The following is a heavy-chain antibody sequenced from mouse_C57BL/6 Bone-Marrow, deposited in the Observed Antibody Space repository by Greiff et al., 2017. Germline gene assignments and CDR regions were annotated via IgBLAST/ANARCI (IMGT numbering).Heavy chain of an antibody. V-gene: IGHV1-9*01. CDR1: GYTFTGYW. CDR3: ARWGWLLREAMDY. J-gene: IGHJ4*01. D-gene: IGHD2-3*01. Sequence: VQLQQSGAELMKPGASVKLSCKATGYTFTGYWVEWVKQRPGHSLEWIGESLPGSGSTNDNEKFKGKATFTADTSSNTAYMQLSSLTTEDSAIYYCARWGWLLREAMDYWGQGTSVTVSS. CDR2: SLPGSGST.